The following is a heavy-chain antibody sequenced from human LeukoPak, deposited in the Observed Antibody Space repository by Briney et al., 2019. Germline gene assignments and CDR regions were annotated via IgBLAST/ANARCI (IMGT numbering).Heavy chain of an antibody. D-gene: IGHD4-17*01. V-gene: IGHV3-30-3*01. CDR3: ARAPNGDYYFDH. J-gene: IGHJ4*02. Sequence: PGGSLRLSCAASGFTFSSYAMHWVRQAPGKGLEWVAVISYDGSNKYYADSVKGRFTISRDNSKNTLYLQMNSLRAEDTAVYYCARAPNGDYYFDHWGQGTLVTVSS. CDR2: ISYDGSNK. CDR1: GFTFSSYA.